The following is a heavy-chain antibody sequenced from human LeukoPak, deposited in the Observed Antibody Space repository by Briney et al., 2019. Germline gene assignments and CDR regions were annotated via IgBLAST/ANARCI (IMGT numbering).Heavy chain of an antibody. CDR2: INVSTGNT. V-gene: IGHV1-18*01. CDR1: GYSFASYG. D-gene: IGHD2-8*01. Sequence: ASVKVSCKAFGYSFASYGMSWVRQAPGQRLEWLAWINVSTGNTQYAQKLRGRVTLTTDTSTSTAYMELSSLRSEDTAVYYCARAGVYCTNGVCSLGYFQHWGQGTLVTVSS. CDR3: ARAGVYCTNGVCSLGYFQH. J-gene: IGHJ1*01.